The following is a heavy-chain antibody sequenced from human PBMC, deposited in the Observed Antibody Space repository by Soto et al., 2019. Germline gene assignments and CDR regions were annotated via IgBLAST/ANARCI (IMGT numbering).Heavy chain of an antibody. CDR2: IAYSGTT. CDR3: ATMGTPVTGLYYFDY. J-gene: IGHJ4*02. CDR1: GGSISSGNYY. V-gene: IGHV4-30-4*01. Sequence: QVQLQESGPGLVKPSQTLSLTCTVSGGSISSGNYYWSWIRQPPGKGLEWIGFIAYSGTTHYSASLRSRVSISVDTSTNPFSLDLSSVTAAHTAVYYCATMGTPVTGLYYFDYWGQGTLVTVSS. D-gene: IGHD4-17*01.